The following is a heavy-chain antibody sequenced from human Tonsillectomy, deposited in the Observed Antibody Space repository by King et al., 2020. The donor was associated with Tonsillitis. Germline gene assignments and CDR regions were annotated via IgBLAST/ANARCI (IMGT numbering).Heavy chain of an antibody. Sequence: VQLVESGGDLVQPGGSLRLSCAASGFTFSTYWMHWVRQAPGKGLVWVSHITSDASRTTYADSVKGRFTISRDYAKNTLYLQMNSLRAEDTAVYYCVRDSVASGSFDSWGQGTLVTVSS. D-gene: IGHD3-10*01. CDR2: ITSDASRT. J-gene: IGHJ4*02. V-gene: IGHV3-74*01. CDR3: VRDSVASGSFDS. CDR1: GFTFSTYW.